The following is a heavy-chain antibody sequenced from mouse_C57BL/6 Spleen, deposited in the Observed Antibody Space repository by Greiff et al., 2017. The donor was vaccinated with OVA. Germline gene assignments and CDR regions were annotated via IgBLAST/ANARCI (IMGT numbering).Heavy chain of an antibody. CDR2: ISSGSSTI. Sequence: EVQLVESGGGLVKPGGSLKLSCAASGFTFSDYGMHWVRQAPEKGLEWVAYISSGSSTIYYADTVKGRFTISRDNAKNTLFLQMTSLRSEDTAMYYCARRGLSTTVVANYYAMDYWGQGTSVTVSS. CDR3: ARRGLSTTVVANYYAMDY. V-gene: IGHV5-17*01. CDR1: GFTFSDYG. D-gene: IGHD1-1*01. J-gene: IGHJ4*01.